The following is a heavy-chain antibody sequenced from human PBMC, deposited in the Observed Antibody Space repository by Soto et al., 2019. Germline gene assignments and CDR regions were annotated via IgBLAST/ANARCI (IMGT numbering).Heavy chain of an antibody. CDR3: ARELARLNFDY. CDR2: ISSSSSYI. V-gene: IGHV3-21*01. J-gene: IGHJ4*02. CDR1: GFTFSSYG. Sequence: GSLRVSCAASGFTFSSYGRNWVRQAPGKGLEWVSSISSSSSYIYYADSVKGRFTISRDNAKNSLYLQMNSLRAEDTAVYYCARELARLNFDYWGQGTLVTVSS.